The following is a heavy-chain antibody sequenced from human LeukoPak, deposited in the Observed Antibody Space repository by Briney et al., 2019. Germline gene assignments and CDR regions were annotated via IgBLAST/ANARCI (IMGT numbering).Heavy chain of an antibody. Sequence: MSGGSLRLSCAASGFTFNVYSMNWVRQAPGKGLEWVSPISSNSKYIYYADSMRGRFTVSRDNAKNSLFLQLNSLRAEDTAVYYCARDSSDFDYWGQGTLVTVSS. CDR3: ARDSSDFDY. J-gene: IGHJ4*02. D-gene: IGHD3-22*01. CDR1: GFTFNVYS. CDR2: ISSNSKYI. V-gene: IGHV3-21*01.